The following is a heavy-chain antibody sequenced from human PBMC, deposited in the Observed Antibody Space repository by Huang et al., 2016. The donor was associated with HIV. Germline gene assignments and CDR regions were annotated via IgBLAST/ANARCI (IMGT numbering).Heavy chain of an antibody. CDR1: GFTFSNYA. V-gene: IGHV3-30-3*01. CDR2: VSYTAGNK. Sequence: QVQLVESGGGVVQPGRSLRLSCTASGFTFSNYAMHWLRQAPGKELEWVTLVSYTAGNKYYADSVKGRFSISRDNSKNTMYLHMNSLRPEDTAVYYCARGRDGRSGFYFGDFDYWGQGTLVTVSS. CDR3: ARGRDGRSGFYFGDFDY. J-gene: IGHJ4*02. D-gene: IGHD3-22*01.